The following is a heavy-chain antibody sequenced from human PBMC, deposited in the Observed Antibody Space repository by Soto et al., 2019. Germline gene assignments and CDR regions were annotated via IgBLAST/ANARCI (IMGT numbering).Heavy chain of an antibody. CDR1: WFPFYTHS. D-gene: IGHD6-19*01. J-gene: IGHJ4*02. Sequence: PGGSPRPSRATPWFPFYTHSMKWVPPAPGKGLEWVSGISGSGDSTYYADSVKGRFTVSRDNSKNTLYLQMNSLRAEDTAVFYCAKERSSGWSFDYWGQGTLVTVSS. V-gene: IGHV3-23*01. CDR3: AKERSSGWSFDY. CDR2: ISGSGDST.